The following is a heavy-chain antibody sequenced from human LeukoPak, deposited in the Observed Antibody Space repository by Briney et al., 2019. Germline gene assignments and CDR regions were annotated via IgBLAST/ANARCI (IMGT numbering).Heavy chain of an antibody. CDR2: IIPILGIA. CDR3: SRFSVGNTVTVDP. V-gene: IGHV1-69*04. J-gene: IGHJ5*02. D-gene: IGHD4-17*01. Sequence: GASVKVSCKASGGTFSSYAISWVRHAPGQGLEWMGRIIPILGIANYAQNFQGRVTITAGKSTSTAYMELSSLRSADTADYYCSRFSVGNTVTVDPWGQGTLVTVSS. CDR1: GGTFSSYA.